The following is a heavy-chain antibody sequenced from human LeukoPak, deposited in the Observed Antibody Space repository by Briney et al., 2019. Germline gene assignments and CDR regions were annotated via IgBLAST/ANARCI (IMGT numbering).Heavy chain of an antibody. CDR2: INSDGSST. Sequence: GGSLRLSCAASGSAFSSYWMHWVRQVPGKGLVWVSRINSDGSSTSYADSVKGRFTISRDNAKNTLYVQMNSLRAEDTADCSTGSGHAFDIWGRGTMVTVSS. CDR1: GSAFSSYW. CDR3: GSGHAFDI. V-gene: IGHV3-74*01. D-gene: IGHD3-10*01. J-gene: IGHJ3*02.